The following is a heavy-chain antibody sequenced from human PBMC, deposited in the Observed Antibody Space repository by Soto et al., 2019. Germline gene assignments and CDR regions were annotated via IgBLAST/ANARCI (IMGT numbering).Heavy chain of an antibody. CDR3: ARLAGHALDY. CDR1: GFTFRSFE. V-gene: IGHV3-48*03. J-gene: IGHJ4*02. Sequence: EVQLVESGGGLVQPGGSLRLSCAASGFTFRSFEMDWVRQTPGKGLEWVSYNSSSGSTLSYADSVKGRFTISRDNAQNSLHLQMNSLRAEDTAVYYCARLAGHALDYWGQGTLVTVSS. CDR2: NSSSGSTL.